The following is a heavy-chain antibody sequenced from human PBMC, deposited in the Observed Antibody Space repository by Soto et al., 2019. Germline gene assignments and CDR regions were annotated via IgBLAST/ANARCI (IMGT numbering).Heavy chain of an antibody. Sequence: EVHLVESGGGLVQPGGSLRLSCAVSGITVTSNYMNWVRQAPGKGLEWVSVIYSDGSTYYADSVKGRFTISRHNSKNTLNLQMNSLRAEDTAVYYCARELSGLDYWGKGTLVTVSS. CDR2: IYSDGST. CDR1: GITVTSNY. V-gene: IGHV3-53*04. CDR3: ARELSGLDY. J-gene: IGHJ4*02. D-gene: IGHD6-19*01.